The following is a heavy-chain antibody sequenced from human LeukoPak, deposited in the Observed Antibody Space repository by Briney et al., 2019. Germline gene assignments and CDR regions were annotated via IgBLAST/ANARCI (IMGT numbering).Heavy chain of an antibody. CDR1: GYTFTSYD. D-gene: IGHD3-22*01. J-gene: IGHJ4*02. V-gene: IGHV1-46*01. CDR3: ARDPPYDTSGYYFDY. Sequence: ASVKVSCKASGYTFTSYDINWVRQATGQGLEWMGIINTRGGSTNYAQKFQGRVTMTRDTSTSTVYMELSSLRSEDTAVYYCARDPPYDTSGYYFDYWGQGTLVTVSS. CDR2: INTRGGST.